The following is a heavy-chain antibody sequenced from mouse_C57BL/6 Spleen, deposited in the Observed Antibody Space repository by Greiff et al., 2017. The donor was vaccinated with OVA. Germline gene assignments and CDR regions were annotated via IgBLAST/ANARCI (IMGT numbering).Heavy chain of an antibody. CDR3: ARRENYYGSEGAMDY. J-gene: IGHJ4*01. CDR2: IDPSDSYT. D-gene: IGHD1-1*01. Sequence: QVQLQQSGAELVMPGASVKLSCKASGYTFTSYWMHWVKQRPGQGLEWIGEIDPSDSYTNYNQKFKGKSTLTVDKSSSTAYMQLSSLTSEDSAVYYCARRENYYGSEGAMDYWGQGTSVTVSS. V-gene: IGHV1-69*01. CDR1: GYTFTSYW.